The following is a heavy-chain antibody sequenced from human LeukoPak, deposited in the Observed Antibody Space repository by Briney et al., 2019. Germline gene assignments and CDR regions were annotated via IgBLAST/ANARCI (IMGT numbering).Heavy chain of an antibody. Sequence: SETLSLTCTVSGDSISSGNYWGWIRQPPGKGLEWIGSIFHTGSTYFNLSLKSRVTISVDTSKNQFSLRLSSVTAADTAVYYCARDRRSWNDDYYYGMDVWGQGTTVTVSS. CDR1: GDSISSGNY. J-gene: IGHJ6*02. V-gene: IGHV4-38-2*02. D-gene: IGHD1-1*01. CDR3: ARDRRSWNDDYYYGMDV. CDR2: IFHTGST.